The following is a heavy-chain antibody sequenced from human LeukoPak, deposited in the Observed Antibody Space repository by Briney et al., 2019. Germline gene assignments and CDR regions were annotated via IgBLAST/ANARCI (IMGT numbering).Heavy chain of an antibody. CDR1: GFTVSSNY. V-gene: IGHV3-66*02. D-gene: IGHD4-17*01. CDR2: IYSGGST. Sequence: GGSLRLSCAASGFTVSSNYMSWVRQAPGKGLEWVSVIYSGGSTYYADSVKGRFTISRDNSKNTLYLQMNSLRAEDTAVYYCARDGAHDYGDYDFDYWGQGTLVTVSS. J-gene: IGHJ4*02. CDR3: ARDGAHDYGDYDFDY.